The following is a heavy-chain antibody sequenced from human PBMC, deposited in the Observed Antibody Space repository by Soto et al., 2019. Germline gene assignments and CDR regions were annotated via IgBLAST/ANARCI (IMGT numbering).Heavy chain of an antibody. CDR2: IWYDGSSE. CDR1: GFKFSSYG. D-gene: IGHD3-16*01. CDR3: ARDGVPSFLIPSELDV. Sequence: QVQLVESGGGVVQPGRSLRLSCAASGFKFSSYGMHWVRQAPGKGLEWVAIIWYDGSSEYYADSVKGRFTISRDNSKNTVYLQMNNLRAEETGVSYCARDGVPSFLIPSELDVWGRGSLVTVSS. J-gene: IGHJ4*02. V-gene: IGHV3-33*01.